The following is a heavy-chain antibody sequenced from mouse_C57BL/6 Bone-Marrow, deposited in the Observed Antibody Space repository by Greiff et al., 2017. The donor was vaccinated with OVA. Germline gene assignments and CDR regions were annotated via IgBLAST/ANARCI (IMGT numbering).Heavy chain of an antibody. CDR2: IDPSDSYT. CDR3: AREGYYDYFDY. CDR1: GYTFTSYW. D-gene: IGHD2-3*01. J-gene: IGHJ2*01. V-gene: IGHV1-59*01. Sequence: QVQLKQPGAELVRPGTSVKLSCKASGYTFTSYWMHWVKQRPGQGLEWIGVIDPSDSYTNYNQKFKGKATLTVDTSSSTAYMQLSSLTSEDSAVYYCAREGYYDYFDYWGQGTTLTVSS.